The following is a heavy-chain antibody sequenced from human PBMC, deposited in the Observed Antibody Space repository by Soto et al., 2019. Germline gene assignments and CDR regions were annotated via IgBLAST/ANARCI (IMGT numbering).Heavy chain of an antibody. J-gene: IGHJ4*02. CDR2: ISSSSSYI. V-gene: IGHV3-21*01. CDR1: GFTFSSYS. D-gene: IGHD6-19*01. Sequence: GGSLRLSCAASGFTFSSYSMNWVRQAPGKGLEWVSSISSSSSYIYYADSVKGRFTISRDNAKNSLYLQMNSLRAEDTAVYYCARLIAVAGTVFDYWGQGTLVTVSS. CDR3: ARLIAVAGTVFDY.